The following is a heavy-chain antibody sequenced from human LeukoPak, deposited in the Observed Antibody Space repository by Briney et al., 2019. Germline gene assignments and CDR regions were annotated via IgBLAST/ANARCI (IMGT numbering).Heavy chain of an antibody. J-gene: IGHJ4*02. Sequence: GGSLRLSCAVSGFTASSNYMSWVRQPQGRGLEWVSIIYSGGSTYYADSVKGRFTVSRDNSKNTLYLQMNSLRAEDTAVYYCARVGYTGTWYSSPPFDYWGQGTLVTVSS. CDR3: ARVGYTGTWYSSPPFDY. D-gene: IGHD6-13*01. CDR2: IYSGGST. CDR1: GFTASSNY. V-gene: IGHV3-66*01.